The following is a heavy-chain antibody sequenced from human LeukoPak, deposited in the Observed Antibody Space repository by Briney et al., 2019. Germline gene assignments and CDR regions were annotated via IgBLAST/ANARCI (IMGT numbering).Heavy chain of an antibody. CDR1: GYSISSDYY. J-gene: IGHJ2*01. V-gene: IGHV4-38-2*01. Sequence: PAETLSLTCAVSGYSISSDYYWGCIRQPPGKGLEWIGSTYHTGNTYYRPSLKSRITMSVDTSKNQFSLKLRSVTAADTAVYYCARVDYSDSSTYPGNWYFDLWGRGTLVTVSS. CDR2: TYHTGNT. D-gene: IGHD3-22*01. CDR3: ARVDYSDSSTYPGNWYFDL.